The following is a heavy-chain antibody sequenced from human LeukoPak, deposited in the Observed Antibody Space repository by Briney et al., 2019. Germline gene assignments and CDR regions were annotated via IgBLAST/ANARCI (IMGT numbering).Heavy chain of an antibody. Sequence: SGGSLRLSCAASGFTFSSYGMHWVRQAPGKGLEWVAVIWYDGSNKYYADSVKGRFTISRDNSKNTLYLQMNSLRAGDTAVYYCARGRHCSSTSCYKFGGMIDYWGQGTPVTVSS. V-gene: IGHV3-33*01. J-gene: IGHJ4*02. D-gene: IGHD2-2*02. CDR2: IWYDGSNK. CDR1: GFTFSSYG. CDR3: ARGRHCSSTSCYKFGGMIDY.